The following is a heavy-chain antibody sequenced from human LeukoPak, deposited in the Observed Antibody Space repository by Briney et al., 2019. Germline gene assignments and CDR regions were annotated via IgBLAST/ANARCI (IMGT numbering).Heavy chain of an antibody. Sequence: GESLKISCKGSGYSFTSYWIGWVRQMPGKGLEWMGIIYPADSDIRYSPSFEGQVTISADKAITTAYLQWSGLTASYTAMYDCARGNGYGYRRLDHCGQGTLVPVSS. J-gene: IGHJ4*02. D-gene: IGHD5-18*01. V-gene: IGHV5-51*01. CDR2: IYPADSDI. CDR3: ARGNGYGYRRLDH. CDR1: GYSFTSYW.